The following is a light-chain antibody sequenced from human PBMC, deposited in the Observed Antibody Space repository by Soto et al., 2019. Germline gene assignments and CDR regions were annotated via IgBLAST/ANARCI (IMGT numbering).Light chain of an antibody. Sequence: EIVMTQSPATLSVSPGERATLSCRASQSVSSNLAWYQQKPGQAPRLLIYGASTRATGIPARFSGSGSGTEFTLTISSLQSEDFAVYYCQQYNKWPPYTFGQGTKPEIK. CDR1: QSVSSN. J-gene: IGKJ2*01. CDR2: GAS. CDR3: QQYNKWPPYT. V-gene: IGKV3-15*01.